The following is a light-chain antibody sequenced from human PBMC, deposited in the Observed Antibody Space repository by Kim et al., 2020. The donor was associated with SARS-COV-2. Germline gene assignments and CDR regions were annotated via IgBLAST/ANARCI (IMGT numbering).Light chain of an antibody. CDR3: GTWDSSLSAGV. J-gene: IGLJ3*02. CDR2: DNN. Sequence: GQNVTISCSGSSSNIENNYVSWYQQLPGTAHKLLIYDNNKRPSEIPDRFSGSKSGTSATLGITGLQTGDEADYYCGTWDSSLSAGVFGGGTKLTVL. V-gene: IGLV1-51*01. CDR1: SSNIENNY.